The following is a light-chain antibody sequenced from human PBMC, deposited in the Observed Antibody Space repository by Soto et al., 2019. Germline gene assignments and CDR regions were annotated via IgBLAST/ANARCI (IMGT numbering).Light chain of an antibody. J-gene: IGLJ2*01. CDR1: SSDVGGYNY. CDR2: DVY. V-gene: IGLV2-11*01. Sequence: QSALTQPRSVSGSPGQSVTISCTGTSSDVGGYNYVSWYQQHPGKVPKVMIYDVYKRPSGVPDRFSGSKSGNTASLTISGLQAEDEADYYCCSNAGRYEIFGGGTKVTVL. CDR3: CSNAGRYEI.